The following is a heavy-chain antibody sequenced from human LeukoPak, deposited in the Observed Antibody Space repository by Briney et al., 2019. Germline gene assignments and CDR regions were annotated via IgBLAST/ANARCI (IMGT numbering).Heavy chain of an antibody. CDR1: GGSISSGDYY. D-gene: IGHD4-11*01. CDR2: IYYSGST. V-gene: IGHV4-30-4*08. Sequence: SQTLSLTCTVSGGSISSGDYYWSWIRQPPGKGLERIGYIYYSGSTYYNPSLKSRVTISVDTSKNQFSLKLSSVTAADTAVYYCARGDYSIYNWFDPWGQGTLVTVSS. J-gene: IGHJ5*02. CDR3: ARGDYSIYNWFDP.